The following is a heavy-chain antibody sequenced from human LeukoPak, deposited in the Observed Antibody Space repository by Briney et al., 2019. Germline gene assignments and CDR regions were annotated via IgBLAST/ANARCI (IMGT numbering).Heavy chain of an antibody. CDR3: ARDITTGYSSYSDY. J-gene: IGHJ4*02. Sequence: SETLSLTCTVSGDSISGYYWSWIRQPPGKGLEWIGNVHYSGSTTYHPSLQSRVTISVDTSKKQFSLKLGSVTAADSAVYYCARDITTGYSSYSDYWGQGTLVTVSS. D-gene: IGHD6-13*01. CDR2: VHYSGST. V-gene: IGHV4-59*12. CDR1: GDSISGYY.